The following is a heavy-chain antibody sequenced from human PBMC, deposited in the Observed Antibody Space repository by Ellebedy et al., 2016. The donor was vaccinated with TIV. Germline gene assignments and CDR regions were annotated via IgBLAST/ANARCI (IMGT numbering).Heavy chain of an antibody. D-gene: IGHD2-21*01. V-gene: IGHV1-2*02. CDR1: GYTFTGSDYY. CDR3: ARGFVWFSYAFDI. Sequence: ASVKVSCXASGYTFTGSDYYMHWVRQAPGQGLECMGWINPKSGDTNYARKFQGRVTMTRDTSISTAYMELRRLRSDDTAVFYCARGFVWFSYAFDIWGQGTMVTVSS. J-gene: IGHJ3*02. CDR2: INPKSGDT.